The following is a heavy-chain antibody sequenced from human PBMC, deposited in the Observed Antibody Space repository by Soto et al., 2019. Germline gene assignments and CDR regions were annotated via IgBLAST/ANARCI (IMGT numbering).Heavy chain of an antibody. D-gene: IGHD3-16*02. V-gene: IGHV4-39*01. Sequence: SETLSLTYTVSGGSISSSSYYWGWIRQPPGKGLEWIGSIYYSGSTYYNPSLKSRVTISVDTSKNQFSLKLSSVTAADTAVYYCARQRMITFGGVIADYFDYWGQGTLVTVSS. J-gene: IGHJ4*02. CDR3: ARQRMITFGGVIADYFDY. CDR2: IYYSGST. CDR1: GGSISSSSYY.